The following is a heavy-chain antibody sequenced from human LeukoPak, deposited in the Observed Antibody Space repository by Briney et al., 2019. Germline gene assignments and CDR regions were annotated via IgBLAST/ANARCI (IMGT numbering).Heavy chain of an antibody. Sequence: SETLSLTCTVSGGSISSYYWSWIRQPPGKGLEWIGYISHSGSTEYRPSLKSRVTISVDTSRNQFSLKLTSVTAADTAVYYCARGAGIAVAGWYDPWGQGTLVTVSS. D-gene: IGHD6-19*01. V-gene: IGHV4-59*01. CDR3: ARGAGIAVAGWYDP. CDR2: ISHSGST. J-gene: IGHJ5*02. CDR1: GGSISSYY.